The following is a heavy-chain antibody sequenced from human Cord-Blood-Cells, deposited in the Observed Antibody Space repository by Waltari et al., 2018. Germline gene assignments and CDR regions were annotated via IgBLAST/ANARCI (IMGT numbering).Heavy chain of an antibody. J-gene: IGHJ4*02. CDR3: ASNYYDSSGYYYARFDY. D-gene: IGHD3-22*01. V-gene: IGHV1-69*02. CDR1: GGTFSSYT. CDR2: ILPSLGIA. Sequence: QVQLVQSGAEVKKPGSSVKVSCKASGGTFSSYTISWVRQAPGQGLEWMGRILPSLGIANSAQNFQGRVTITADKSTSTAYMELSSLRSEDTAVYYCASNYYDSSGYYYARFDYWGQGTLVTVSS.